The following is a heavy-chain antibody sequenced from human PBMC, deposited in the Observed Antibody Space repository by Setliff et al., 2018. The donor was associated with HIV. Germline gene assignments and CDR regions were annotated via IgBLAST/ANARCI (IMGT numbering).Heavy chain of an antibody. Sequence: GGSLRLSCGASGFTFDDYTMHWVRQVPGKGLEWLSLISWDGSSTYYADSVKGRFTISRDNSKESLYLQMNSLTTEDTALYYCAKGTNYDLLTGYHAFDVWGQGTMVTVSS. D-gene: IGHD3-9*01. CDR1: GFTFDDYT. CDR3: AKGTNYDLLTGYHAFDV. J-gene: IGHJ3*01. V-gene: IGHV3-43*01. CDR2: ISWDGSST.